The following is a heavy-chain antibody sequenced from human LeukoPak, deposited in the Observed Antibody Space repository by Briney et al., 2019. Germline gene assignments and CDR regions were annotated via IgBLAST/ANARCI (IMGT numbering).Heavy chain of an antibody. J-gene: IGHJ4*02. D-gene: IGHD5-12*01. CDR1: GDSISSSSYY. CDR2: ISGSGGST. Sequence: TSETLSLTCTVSGDSISSSSYYWGWIRQAPGKGLEWVSAISGSGGSTYYADSVKGRFTISRDNSKNTLYLQMNSLRAEDTAVYYCAKDGDIVATLRFGDFDYWGQGTLVTVSS. V-gene: IGHV3-23*01. CDR3: AKDGDIVATLRFGDFDY.